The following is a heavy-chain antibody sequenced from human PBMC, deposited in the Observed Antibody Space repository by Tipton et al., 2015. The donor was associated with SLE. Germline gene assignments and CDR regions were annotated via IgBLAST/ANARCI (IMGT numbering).Heavy chain of an antibody. CDR2: ISDDGSNK. D-gene: IGHD3-16*02. J-gene: IGHJ6*02. Sequence: SLRLSCAASGFTFSSYGMHWVRQAPGKGLEWVAVISDDGSNKYYADSVKGRFTISRDNSKNTLSLQMNSLRAEDTAVYYCARERPGNYDYVWGSYRYGGMDVWGQGTTVTVSS. CDR3: ARERPGNYDYVWGSYRYGGMDV. CDR1: GFTFSSYG. V-gene: IGHV3-30*03.